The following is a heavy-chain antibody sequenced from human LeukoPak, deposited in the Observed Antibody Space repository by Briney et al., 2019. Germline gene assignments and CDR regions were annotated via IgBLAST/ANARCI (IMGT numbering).Heavy chain of an antibody. D-gene: IGHD6-19*01. CDR3: ARSSGWYRNFDY. CDR2: INPSGGST. J-gene: IGHJ4*02. CDR1: GYTFTGYY. V-gene: IGHV1-46*01. Sequence: ASVKVSCKASGYTFTGYYTHWVRQAPGQGLEWMGIINPSGGSTSYAQKFQGRVTMTRDTSTSTVYMELSSLRSEDTAVYYCARSSGWYRNFDYWGQGTLVTVSS.